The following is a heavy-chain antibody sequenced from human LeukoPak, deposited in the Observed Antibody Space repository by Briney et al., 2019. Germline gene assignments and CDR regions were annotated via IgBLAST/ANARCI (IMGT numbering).Heavy chain of an antibody. J-gene: IGHJ4*02. Sequence: ASVKVSCKASGYTFTGYYMHWVRQAPGQGLEWMGWINPNSGGTNYAQKFQGRVTMTRDTSISTAYMELSRLRSDDTAVYYCARAAIVVVPAAIGYWGQGTLVTVPS. CDR2: INPNSGGT. D-gene: IGHD2-2*02. V-gene: IGHV1-2*02. CDR3: ARAAIVVVPAAIGY. CDR1: GYTFTGYY.